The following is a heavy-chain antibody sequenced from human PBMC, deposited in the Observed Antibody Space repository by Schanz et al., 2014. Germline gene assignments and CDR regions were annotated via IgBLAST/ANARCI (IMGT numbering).Heavy chain of an antibody. CDR3: AKGQGAVINNWYFDP. CDR1: GFSFSNYA. D-gene: IGHD2-21*01. V-gene: IGHV3-23*01. CDR2: ISGFGTGA. J-gene: IGHJ2*01. Sequence: EEQLLESGGALVQPGGSLRLSCAASGFSFSNYALVWVRQPPGKGLEWISGISGFGTGAYYADSVKGRFTISRDNSINRLSLKMTSQSADDSAAYYCAKGQGAVINNWYFDPWGRGTLVTVSS.